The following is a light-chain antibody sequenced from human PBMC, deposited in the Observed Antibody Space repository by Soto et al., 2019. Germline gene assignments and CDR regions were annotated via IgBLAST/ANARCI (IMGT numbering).Light chain of an antibody. CDR2: DAS. J-gene: IGKJ4*01. CDR3: QQRSNWPPLT. CDR1: QSVGSN. V-gene: IGKV3-11*01. Sequence: EIVLTQSPATLSLSPGERATLSCRASQSVGSNVAWYQQKPGQAPRLLIYDASNRATGIPARFSGSGSGTDFPRTISSLEPEDFALYYCQQRSNWPPLTFGGGTKGEIK.